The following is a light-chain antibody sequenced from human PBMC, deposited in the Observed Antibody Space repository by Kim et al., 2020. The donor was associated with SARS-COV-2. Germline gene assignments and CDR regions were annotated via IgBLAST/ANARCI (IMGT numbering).Light chain of an antibody. Sequence: ELTQPPSASGTPGQRVTISCSGSSSNIGSNYVYWYQQLPGTAPKLLIYRNNQRPSGVPDRFSGSKSGTSASLAISGLRSEDEADYYCAAWDDSLSGNYVFGTGTKSPS. V-gene: IGLV1-47*01. J-gene: IGLJ1*01. CDR2: RNN. CDR1: SSNIGSNY. CDR3: AAWDDSLSGNYV.